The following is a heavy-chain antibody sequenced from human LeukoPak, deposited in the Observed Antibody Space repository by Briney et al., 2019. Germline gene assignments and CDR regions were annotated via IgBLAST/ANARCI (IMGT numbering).Heavy chain of an antibody. V-gene: IGHV3-23*01. CDR1: GFTFNSYV. CDR2: FNGRGGYT. J-gene: IGHJ4*03. Sequence: GGSLRLSCEVSGFTFNSYVMSWVRRAPGKGLEWVSSFNGRGGYTFYADSVKGRFTLSSDNSKNTLHLQMISLRAEDTAVYYCAKSPIYDWGSMGYFDYWGQGTLVTVSS. CDR3: AKSPIYDWGSMGYFDY. D-gene: IGHD7-27*01.